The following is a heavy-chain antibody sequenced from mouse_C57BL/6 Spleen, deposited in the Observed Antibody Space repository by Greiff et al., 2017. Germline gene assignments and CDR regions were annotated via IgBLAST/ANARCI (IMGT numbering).Heavy chain of an antibody. Sequence: EVKLQESGPELVKPGASVKIPCKASGYTFTDYNMDWVKQSPGKSLEWIGDINPNNGGTNYNQKFKGKATMTVDKSSSTAYMELRSLTSEDTAVYYCARLGYDYGFAYWGQGTLVTVSA. CDR2: INPNNGGT. J-gene: IGHJ3*01. CDR3: ARLGYDYGFAY. CDR1: GYTFTDYN. D-gene: IGHD2-4*01. V-gene: IGHV1-18*01.